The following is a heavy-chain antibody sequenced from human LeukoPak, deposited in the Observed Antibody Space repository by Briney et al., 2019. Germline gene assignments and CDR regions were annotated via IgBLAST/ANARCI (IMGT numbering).Heavy chain of an antibody. CDR3: AREVYYDSSGPLGEYYYYYGMDV. J-gene: IGHJ6*02. V-gene: IGHV1-69*13. Sequence: ASVKVSCKASGGTFSSYAISWVRQAPGQGLEWMGGIIPIFGTANYAQKLQGRVTITADESTSTAYMELSSLRSEDTAVYYCAREVYYDSSGPLGEYYYYYGMDVWGQGTTVTVSS. CDR1: GGTFSSYA. D-gene: IGHD3-22*01. CDR2: IIPIFGTA.